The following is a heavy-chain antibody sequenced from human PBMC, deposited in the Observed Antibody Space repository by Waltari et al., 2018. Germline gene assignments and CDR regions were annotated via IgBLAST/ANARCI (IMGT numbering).Heavy chain of an antibody. CDR1: GYTLTELS. CDR2: FDPEDGET. D-gene: IGHD3-9*01. J-gene: IGHJ4*02. V-gene: IGHV1-24*01. Sequence: QVQLVQSGAEVKKPGASVKVPCKVSGYTLTELSMHWVRPAPGKGLEWMGGFDPEDGETIYAQKFQGRVTMTEDTSTDTAYMELSSLRSEDTAVYYCATVTPALRYFDWLPYYFDYWGQGTLVTVSS. CDR3: ATVTPALRYFDWLPYYFDY.